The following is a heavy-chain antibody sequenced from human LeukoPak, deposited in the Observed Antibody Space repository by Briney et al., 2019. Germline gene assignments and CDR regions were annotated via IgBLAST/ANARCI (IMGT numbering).Heavy chain of an antibody. CDR3: AKDEFVVPAAMEGY. V-gene: IGHV3-30-3*01. Sequence: PGRSLRLSCAASGFTFSSYAMHWVRQAPGKGLEWVAVISYDGSNKYYADSVKGRFTISRDNSKNTLYLQMNSLRAEDTAVYYCAKDEFVVPAAMEGYWGQGTLVTVSS. CDR1: GFTFSSYA. J-gene: IGHJ4*02. CDR2: ISYDGSNK. D-gene: IGHD2-2*01.